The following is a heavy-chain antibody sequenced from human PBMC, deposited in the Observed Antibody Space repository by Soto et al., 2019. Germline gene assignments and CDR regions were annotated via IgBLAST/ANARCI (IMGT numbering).Heavy chain of an antibody. CDR1: GGSISSGGYY. Sequence: QVKLQESGPGLVKPSQTLSLTCTVSGGSISSGGYYWSWIRQHPGKGLEWIGYIYYSGSTYYSPCLQSRVTISVDTSKNQFSLKLSSVTAANMAVYYCARELRFGEDYYGMDVRGQGTTVTVSS. CDR3: ARELRFGEDYYGMDV. CDR2: IYYSGST. D-gene: IGHD3-10*01. V-gene: IGHV4-31*03. J-gene: IGHJ6*02.